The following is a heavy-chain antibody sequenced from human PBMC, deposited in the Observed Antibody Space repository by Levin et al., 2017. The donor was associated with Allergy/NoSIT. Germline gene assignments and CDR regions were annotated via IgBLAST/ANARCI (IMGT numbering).Heavy chain of an antibody. D-gene: IGHD3-22*01. J-gene: IGHJ4*02. CDR2: ISYNGANK. Sequence: GGSLRLSCAASGFTFSNYALHWVRQAPGKGLEWVAIISYNGANKFYADCVKGRITISRDNSKNTLYLQMNSLRAEDTAVYYCARDYCSGTSGYVFDYWGQGTPVTVSS. CDR3: ARDYCSGTSGYVFDY. V-gene: IGHV3-30-3*01. CDR1: GFTFSNYA.